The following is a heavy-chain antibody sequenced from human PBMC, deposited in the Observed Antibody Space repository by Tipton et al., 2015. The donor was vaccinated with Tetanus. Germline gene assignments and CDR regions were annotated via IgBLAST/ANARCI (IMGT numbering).Heavy chain of an antibody. CDR3: ARGASYGPDYYYGMDV. D-gene: IGHD5-18*01. V-gene: IGHV1-18*01. J-gene: IGHJ6*02. CDR1: GYTFTSYG. CDR2: ISAKTGAT. Sequence: QVQLVQSGAEVKKPGASVKVSCKISGYTFTSYGINWVRLAPGQGLEWMGWISAKTGATYYAQKVQGRVTMTTDTSTSTAYMEMRSLRSDDTAVYYCARGASYGPDYYYGMDVWGQGTTVTVSS.